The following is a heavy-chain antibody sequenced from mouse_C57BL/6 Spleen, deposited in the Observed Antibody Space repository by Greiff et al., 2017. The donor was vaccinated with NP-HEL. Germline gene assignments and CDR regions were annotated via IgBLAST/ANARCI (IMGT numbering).Heavy chain of an antibody. CDR1: GYTFTSYW. Sequence: QVQLQQPGAELVMPGASVKLSCKASGYTFTSYWMHWVKQRPGQGLEWIGEIDPSDSYTNYNQKFKGQSTVTVDKSSSTAYMQLSSLTSEDSAVYDCARIYYGSRRYVDVGSKGTTVTVSS. D-gene: IGHD1-1*01. J-gene: IGHJ1*03. CDR2: IDPSDSYT. CDR3: ARIYYGSRRYVDV. V-gene: IGHV1-69*01.